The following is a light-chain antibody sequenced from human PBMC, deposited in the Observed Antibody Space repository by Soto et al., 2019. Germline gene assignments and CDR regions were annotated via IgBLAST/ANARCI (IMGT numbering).Light chain of an antibody. J-gene: IGLJ1*01. CDR1: SSDIGAYDY. V-gene: IGLV2-14*03. CDR2: EVS. Sequence: QSALTQPASVSGSPGQSITISCTGTSSDIGAYDYVSCYQQHPDKAPKLMIYEVSNRPSGVSNRFSGSKSVNTSTLTISGLQADDEADYYCSSYTSSSTRVFGTGT. CDR3: SSYTSSSTRV.